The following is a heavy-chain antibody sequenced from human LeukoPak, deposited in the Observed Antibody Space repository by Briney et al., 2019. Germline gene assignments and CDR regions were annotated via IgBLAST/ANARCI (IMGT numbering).Heavy chain of an antibody. D-gene: IGHD3-22*01. CDR3: AQGYSSGYYPY. V-gene: IGHV3-23*01. CDR1: GFTLTDYG. Sequence: GGSLRLSCAVSGFTLTDYGMSWVRQAPGKGVEWVSAISLGGDTEYYADSVRGRFIISRDSSRNTLYLQINSLRPEDTALYYCAQGYSSGYYPYWGQGTLVTVSS. CDR2: ISLGGDTE. J-gene: IGHJ4*02.